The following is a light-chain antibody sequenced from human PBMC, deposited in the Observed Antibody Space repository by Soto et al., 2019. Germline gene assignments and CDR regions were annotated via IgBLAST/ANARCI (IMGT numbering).Light chain of an antibody. CDR3: QQRADWPIT. CDR1: QSVSSNY. Sequence: EIELTQSPGTLSLSPGERATLSCRASQSVSSNYLAWYQKKPGQAPRLLISGASTGATGSPARCSGSGSGTDFTLTSSSLEPDDVAVDYCQQRADWPITFGQGTRLEIK. CDR2: GAS. V-gene: IGKV3D-20*02. J-gene: IGKJ5*01.